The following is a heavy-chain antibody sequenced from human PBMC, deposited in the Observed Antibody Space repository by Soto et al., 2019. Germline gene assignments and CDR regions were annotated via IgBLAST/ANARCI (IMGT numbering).Heavy chain of an antibody. D-gene: IGHD3-10*01. Sequence: QVQLVESGGGVVQPGRSLRLSCAASGFTFSSYGMHWVRQAPGKGLEWVAVIWNNGNNRRYADSVRGRFTVSSDNSKNTVYLQMDSLRVEDTAMYYCARDRELGRTSPYFDFWGQGTLVTVSS. CDR2: IWNNGNNR. J-gene: IGHJ4*02. V-gene: IGHV3-33*08. CDR1: GFTFSSYG. CDR3: ARDRELGRTSPYFDF.